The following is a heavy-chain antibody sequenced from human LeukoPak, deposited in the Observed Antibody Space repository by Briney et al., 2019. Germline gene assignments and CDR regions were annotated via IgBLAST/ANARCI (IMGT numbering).Heavy chain of an antibody. CDR3: AKAPNTAMAPVYYYYGMDV. J-gene: IGHJ6*02. V-gene: IGHV3-23*01. CDR2: NSGSGGST. D-gene: IGHD5-18*01. CDR1: GFTFSSYA. Sequence: GGSLRLSCAASGFTFSSYAMSWVRQAPGRGLEWVSANSGSGGSTYYADSVNGRLTISRDNSKNTLYLQMNSLRAEDTAVYYCAKAPNTAMAPVYYYYGMDVWGQGTTVTVSS.